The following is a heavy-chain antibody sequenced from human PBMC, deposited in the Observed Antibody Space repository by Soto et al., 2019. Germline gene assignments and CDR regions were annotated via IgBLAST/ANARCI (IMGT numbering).Heavy chain of an antibody. CDR1: GFTVSSHY. CDR3: ARARAISGYRSSGALGL. V-gene: IGHV3-66*01. D-gene: IGHD6-6*01. J-gene: IGHJ4*02. Sequence: EVQLVESGGGLVQPGGSLRLSRAASGFTVSSHYMSWVRQAPGKGLEWVSVIYSGGSTYYATSVTGRVIISRDNSKSTVYLQMNSLRAEDTAVYYCARARAISGYRSSGALGLWGQGTLVSVSS. CDR2: IYSGGST.